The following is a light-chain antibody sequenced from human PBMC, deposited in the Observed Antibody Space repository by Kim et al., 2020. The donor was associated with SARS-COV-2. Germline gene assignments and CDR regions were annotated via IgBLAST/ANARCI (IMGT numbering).Light chain of an antibody. V-gene: IGLV4-60*03. CDR2: LEGSGTY. J-gene: IGLJ3*02. CDR1: SGHSNSI. CDR3: ETWDSNTRV. Sequence: QPVLTQSSSASASLGSSVKLTCTLSSGHSNSIIAWHQQQPGMAPRFLMILEGSGTYNRGSGVPDRFSGSTSGTDRHLTISNLQSEDEADYYCETWDSNTRVFGGGTQLTVL.